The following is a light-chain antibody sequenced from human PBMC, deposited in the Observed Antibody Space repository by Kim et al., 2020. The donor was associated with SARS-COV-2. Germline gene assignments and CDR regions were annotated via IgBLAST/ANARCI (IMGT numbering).Light chain of an antibody. V-gene: IGLV3-1*01. Sequence: VTRGKTASITCSGEKVGYKYAYLYQQKPRQSPVLVIYQDNKRATRIPVPFSCSNSWNTAILTIRGTQAMDEADYYWQAWDSSTAVFRGGTQLTDL. CDR1: KVGYKY. CDR2: QDN. J-gene: IGLJ2*01. CDR3: QAWDSSTAV.